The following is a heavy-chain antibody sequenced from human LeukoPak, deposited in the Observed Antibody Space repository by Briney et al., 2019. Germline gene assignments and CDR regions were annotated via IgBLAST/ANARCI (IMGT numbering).Heavy chain of an antibody. CDR3: VRSGYCYGGTCHSGAFDI. CDR1: GGTFSSYA. V-gene: IGHV1-69*05. D-gene: IGHD2-15*01. CDR2: IIPIFGTT. Sequence: ASVKVSCKTSGGTFSSYAITWVRQTPGQGREWMGGIIPIFGTTNYAQKFQDRVTITTDKSTSTAYMELRSLRSDDTAVYYCVRSGYCYGGTCHSGAFDIWGQGTVVTVSS. J-gene: IGHJ3*02.